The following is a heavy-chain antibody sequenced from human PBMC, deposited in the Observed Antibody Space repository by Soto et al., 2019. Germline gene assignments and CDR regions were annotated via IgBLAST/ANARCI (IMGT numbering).Heavy chain of an antibody. D-gene: IGHD3-10*01. CDR1: GFTFSSYG. CDR3: AKGAYGSGNEYYYYGMDV. J-gene: IGHJ6*02. CDR2: ISYDGSNK. V-gene: IGHV3-30*18. Sequence: QVQLVESGGGVVQPGRSLRLSCAASGFTFSSYGMHWVRQAPGKGLEWVAVISYDGSNKYYADSVKGRFTISRDNSKNTLYLQMNSLRAEDTAVYYCAKGAYGSGNEYYYYGMDVWGQGTTVTVSS.